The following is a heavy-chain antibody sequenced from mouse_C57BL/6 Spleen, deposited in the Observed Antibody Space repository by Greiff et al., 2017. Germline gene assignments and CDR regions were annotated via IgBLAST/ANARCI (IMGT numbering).Heavy chain of an antibody. Sequence: QVQLQQSGAALVKPWASVKISCKASGYAFSSYWMNWVKQRPGKGLEWFGQIYPGDGDTNYNGKFKGKATLTADKSASTAYMQVSSLTSEDSAVYDCARTYDGYYDYWGQGTTLTVSS. CDR3: ARTYDGYYDY. D-gene: IGHD2-3*01. J-gene: IGHJ2*01. CDR1: GYAFSSYW. CDR2: IYPGDGDT. V-gene: IGHV1-80*01.